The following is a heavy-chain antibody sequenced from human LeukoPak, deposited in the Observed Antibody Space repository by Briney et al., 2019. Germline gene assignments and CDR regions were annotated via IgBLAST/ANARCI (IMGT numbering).Heavy chain of an antibody. Sequence: GGSLRLSCAASGFTFSSYAMSWVRQAPGKGLEWASAISGSGGSTYYADSVKGRFTISRDNSKNTLYLQMNSLRAEDTAVYYCAKGTYYYDSSGYYDFDYWGQGTLVTVSS. V-gene: IGHV3-23*01. D-gene: IGHD3-22*01. CDR2: ISGSGGST. CDR1: GFTFSSYA. CDR3: AKGTYYYDSSGYYDFDY. J-gene: IGHJ4*02.